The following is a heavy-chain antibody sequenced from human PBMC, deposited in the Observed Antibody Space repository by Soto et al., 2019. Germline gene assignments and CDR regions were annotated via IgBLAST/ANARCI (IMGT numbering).Heavy chain of an antibody. Sequence: GESLKISCKGSGYTFSAYWIGWVRQMPGKGLEWMGIIYPGDSDTRYSPSFQGQVTISADKSISTAYLQWSSLKASDTAMFYCARGGYSGNSKDPFYIWGPGTMVTDSS. CDR3: ARGGYSGNSKDPFYI. CDR1: GYTFSAYW. CDR2: IYPGDSDT. J-gene: IGHJ3*02. D-gene: IGHD6-25*01. V-gene: IGHV5-51*01.